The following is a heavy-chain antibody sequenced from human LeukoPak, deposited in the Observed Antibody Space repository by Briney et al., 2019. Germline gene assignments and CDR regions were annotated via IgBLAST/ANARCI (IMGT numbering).Heavy chain of an antibody. CDR3: ARAYGTNFDY. V-gene: IGHV4-4*02. D-gene: IGHD2-2*01. CDR2: IYYSGST. CDR1: GFIFSKAW. J-gene: IGHJ4*02. Sequence: GSLRLSCVASGFIFSKAWMSWVRQAPGKGLEWIGSIYYSGSTYYNPSLKSRVTISVDTSKNQFSLKLSSVTAADTAVYYCARAYGTNFDYWGQGTLVTVSS.